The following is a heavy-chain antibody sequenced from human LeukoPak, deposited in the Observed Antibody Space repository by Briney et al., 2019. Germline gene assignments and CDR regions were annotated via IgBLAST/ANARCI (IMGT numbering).Heavy chain of an antibody. J-gene: IGHJ3*02. Sequence: SVKVSCKASGGTFSSYAISWVRQAPGQGLEWMGRIIPIFGTANYAQKFQGRVTITTDESTSTAYMELSSLKSEDTAVYYCARDSPSYDYVWGSYPQVAFDIWGQGTMVTVSS. CDR3: ARDSPSYDYVWGSYPQVAFDI. CDR1: GGTFSSYA. V-gene: IGHV1-69*05. D-gene: IGHD3-16*02. CDR2: IIPIFGTA.